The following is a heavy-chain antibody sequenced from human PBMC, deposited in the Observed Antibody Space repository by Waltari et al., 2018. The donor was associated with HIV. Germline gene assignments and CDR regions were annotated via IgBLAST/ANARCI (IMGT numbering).Heavy chain of an antibody. D-gene: IGHD2-21*02. Sequence: EVHLVASGGGLVKPGESLSLSCAASGFTFSGYAMKWVRQAPGKGLEWVSAISRTSSYIYYADSVKGRFTISRDNAKNSVYLQMNSLRVEDTAVYYCARDERRCNSGDCYPSDYWGQGTLVTVSS. V-gene: IGHV3-21*01. CDR3: ARDERRCNSGDCYPSDY. J-gene: IGHJ4*02. CDR1: GFTFSGYA. CDR2: ISRTSSYI.